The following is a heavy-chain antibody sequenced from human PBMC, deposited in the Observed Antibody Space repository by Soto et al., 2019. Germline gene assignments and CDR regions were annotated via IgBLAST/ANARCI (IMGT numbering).Heavy chain of an antibody. CDR3: ARGRYCLTGRCFPNWFDS. D-gene: IGHD2-15*01. CDR1: GDSISTVDYF. Sequence: SETLSLTCSVSGDSISTVDYFWAWIRQPPGQALEYIGYIYKSATTYYNPSFESRVAISLDTSKSQFSLNVTSVTAADTAVHFCARGRYCLTGRCFPNWFDSWGQGTLVTVSS. CDR2: IYKSATT. J-gene: IGHJ5*01. V-gene: IGHV4-30-4*01.